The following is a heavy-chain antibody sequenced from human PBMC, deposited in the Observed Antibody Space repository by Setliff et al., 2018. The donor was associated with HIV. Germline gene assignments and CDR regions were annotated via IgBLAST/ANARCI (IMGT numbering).Heavy chain of an antibody. Sequence: ASVKVSCKASGYTFSQYALHWVRQAPGQRLEWMGWINTGNENTRYSQKFQGRVSIIRDTSANTAYMELTNLSADDSAIYYCARVSGGRPGNYYYAMDVWGQGTTVTVSS. J-gene: IGHJ6*02. CDR1: GYTFSQYA. CDR2: INTGNENT. V-gene: IGHV1-3*04. D-gene: IGHD1-26*01. CDR3: ARVSGGRPGNYYYAMDV.